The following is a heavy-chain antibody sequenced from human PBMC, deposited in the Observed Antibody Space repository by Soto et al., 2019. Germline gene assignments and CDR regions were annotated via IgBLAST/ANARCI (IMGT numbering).Heavy chain of an antibody. V-gene: IGHV4-31*03. J-gene: IGHJ5*02. D-gene: IGHD2-2*01. CDR2: IYYSGST. CDR1: GGSISSGGYY. CDR3: ARVVVVPAEWFDP. Sequence: PSETLSLTCTVSGGSISSGGYYWSWIRQHPGKGLEWIGYIYYSGSTYYNPSLKSRVTISVDTSKNQFSLKLSSVTAADTAVYYCARVVVVPAEWFDPSGQGTLVTVSS.